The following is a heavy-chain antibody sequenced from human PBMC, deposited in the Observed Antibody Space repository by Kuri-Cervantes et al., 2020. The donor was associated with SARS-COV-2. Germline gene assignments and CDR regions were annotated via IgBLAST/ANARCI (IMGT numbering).Heavy chain of an antibody. V-gene: IGHV3-23*01. J-gene: IGHJ6*04. CDR2: ISSGSYIT. CDR1: EFTFSSYA. D-gene: IGHD3-16*01. Sequence: GESLKISCAASEFTFSSYAMSWVREAPGKGLEWVAAISSGSYITHYADSVKGRFTISRDDSKNTLHLQMDSLRGEDTAVYYCAKSGSSSSSYVSRLDVWGKGTTVTVSS. CDR3: AKSGSSSSSYVSRLDV.